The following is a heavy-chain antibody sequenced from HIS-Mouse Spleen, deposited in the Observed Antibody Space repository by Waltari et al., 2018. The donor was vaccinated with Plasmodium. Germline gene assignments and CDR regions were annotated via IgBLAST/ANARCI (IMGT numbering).Heavy chain of an antibody. D-gene: IGHD3-3*01. Sequence: QVQLQESGPGLVKPSETLSLTCTVSGGSISSYYWSWIRQPPGKGLEWIGYIYYSGSTNSNPSRKSRVTISVDTSKNQFSLKLSSVTAADTAVYYCARGYDFWSGYSPYLDYWGQGTLVTVSS. V-gene: IGHV4-59*01. CDR3: ARGYDFWSGYSPYLDY. J-gene: IGHJ4*02. CDR2: IYYSGST. CDR1: GGSISSYY.